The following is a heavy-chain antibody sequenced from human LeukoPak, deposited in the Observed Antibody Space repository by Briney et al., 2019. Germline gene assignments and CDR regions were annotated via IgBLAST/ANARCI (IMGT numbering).Heavy chain of an antibody. D-gene: IGHD1-26*01. CDR3: AKDAGRRGAFSALFDF. J-gene: IGHJ4*02. CDR1: GFTFSSYA. CDR2: LTGTGGST. Sequence: GGSLRLSCAASGFTFSSYAMTWVRQAPGKGLEWVSALTGTGGSTFYADSVKGRFTISRDNSKNTLYLQMNSLRAEDTAVYYCAKDAGRRGAFSALFDFWGERNLVTVSS. V-gene: IGHV3-23*01.